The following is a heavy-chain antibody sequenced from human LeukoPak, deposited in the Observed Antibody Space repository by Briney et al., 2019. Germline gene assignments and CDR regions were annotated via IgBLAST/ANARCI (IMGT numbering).Heavy chain of an antibody. D-gene: IGHD3-10*01. CDR1: GYTLTELS. V-gene: IGHV1-24*01. CDR2: FDPEDGET. CDR3: ARGYYGSGSYALYYYYYYMDV. J-gene: IGHJ6*03. Sequence: GASVKVSCKVSGYTLTELSMHWVRQAPGKGLEWMGGFDPEDGETIYAQKFQGRVTMTEDTSTDTAYMELSSLRSEDTAVYYCARGYYGSGSYALYYYYYYMDVWGKGTTVTISS.